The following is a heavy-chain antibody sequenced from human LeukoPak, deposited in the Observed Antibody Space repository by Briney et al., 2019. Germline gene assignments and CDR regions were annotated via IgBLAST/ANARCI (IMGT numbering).Heavy chain of an antibody. Sequence: GGSLRLSCAASGFTFSSYGMHWVRQAPGKGLEWVAVIWYDGSNKYYADSVKGRFTISRDNSKNTLYLQMNSLRAEDTAVYYCARGVPMIDAFDIWGQGTMVTVSS. CDR3: ARGVPMIDAFDI. V-gene: IGHV3-33*01. CDR1: GFTFSSYG. CDR2: IWYDGSNK. D-gene: IGHD3-22*01. J-gene: IGHJ3*02.